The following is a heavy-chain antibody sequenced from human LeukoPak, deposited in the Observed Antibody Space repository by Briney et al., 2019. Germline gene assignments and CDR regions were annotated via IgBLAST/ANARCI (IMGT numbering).Heavy chain of an antibody. J-gene: IGHJ4*02. V-gene: IGHV4-4*07. D-gene: IGHD6-19*01. CDR2: IYSSGST. CDR3: ARETKAVAGTGSLEY. Sequence: SSETLSLTCTVSGGSVSSYYWSWIRQSAGKGLEWIGRIYSSGSTNYNPSLKSRVAISVDTSKNQFSLKVSSVTAADTAVYYCARETKAVAGTGSLEYWGQGTLVTVSS. CDR1: GGSVSSYY.